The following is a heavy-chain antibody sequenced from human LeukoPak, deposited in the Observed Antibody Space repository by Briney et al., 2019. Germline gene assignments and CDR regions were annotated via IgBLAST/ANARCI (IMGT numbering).Heavy chain of an antibody. CDR2: IIGSGGST. CDR1: GFTFSSLA. V-gene: IGHV3-23*01. CDR3: AKDLHDYGNYVGWFDS. Sequence: PGGSLRLSCAASGFTFSSLAMNWVRQAPGRGLEWVSTIIGSGGSTYNADSVKGRFSISRDNFKSTLKLQMNSLRAEDTAVYYCAKDLHDYGNYVGWFDSWGQGTLVTVSS. D-gene: IGHD4-11*01. J-gene: IGHJ5*01.